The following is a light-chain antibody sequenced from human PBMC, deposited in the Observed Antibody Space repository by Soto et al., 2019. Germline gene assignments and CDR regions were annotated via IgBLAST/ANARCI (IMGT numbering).Light chain of an antibody. Sequence: QSALTQPRSVSGSPGQSVTISCTGTSGDVGNYNYVSWYQQHPGKAPKLMIYDVSNRPLGVSNRFSGSKSGNTASLTISGLQTDDEADYYCCSQAGSYTVLFGGGTKLTVL. CDR1: SGDVGNYNY. J-gene: IGLJ2*01. CDR3: CSQAGSYTVL. CDR2: DVS. V-gene: IGLV2-11*01.